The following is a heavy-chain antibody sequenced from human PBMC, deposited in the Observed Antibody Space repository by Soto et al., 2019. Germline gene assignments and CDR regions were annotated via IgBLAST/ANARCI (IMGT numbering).Heavy chain of an antibody. D-gene: IGHD5-12*01. J-gene: IGHJ5*02. Sequence: QVQLQESGPGVVKPSDTLSVTCTVSGGSVSSRSHFWSWIRQPPGGGLQWIGYIYYTGNTNNSPSLKSGATLSVDKSRNQFSLRLTSVTAADTAIYYCARYDAESGSNKLDPWGQGTLVTVSS. V-gene: IGHV4-61*01. CDR3: ARYDAESGSNKLDP. CDR1: GGSVSSRSHF. CDR2: IYYTGNT.